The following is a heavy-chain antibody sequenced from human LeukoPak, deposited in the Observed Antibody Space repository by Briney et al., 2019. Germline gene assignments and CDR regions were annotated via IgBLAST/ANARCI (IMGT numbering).Heavy chain of an antibody. CDR2: IWYDGSNK. V-gene: IGHV3-33*06. J-gene: IGHJ4*02. CDR1: GFTFSSYG. Sequence: PGGSLRLSCAASGFTFSSYGMHWVRQAPGKGLEWVAVIWYDGSNKYYADSVKGRFTISRDNSKNTLYLQMNSLRAEDTAVYYCAKDGERFPRVFDYWGQGTLVTVSS. CDR3: AKDGERFPRVFDY. D-gene: IGHD3-10*01.